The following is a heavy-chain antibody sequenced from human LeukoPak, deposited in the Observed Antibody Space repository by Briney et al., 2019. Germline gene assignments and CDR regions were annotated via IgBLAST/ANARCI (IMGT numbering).Heavy chain of an antibody. CDR2: ISSSSSYI. V-gene: IGHV3-21*01. Sequence: GGSLRLSCAASGFTFSSYSMNWVRQAPGKGLEWVSSISSSSSYIYYAGSVKGRFTISRDNAKNSLYLQMNSLRAEDTAVYYCARAGGIYGDYETFDIWGQGTMVTVSS. J-gene: IGHJ3*02. D-gene: IGHD4-17*01. CDR3: ARAGGIYGDYETFDI. CDR1: GFTFSSYS.